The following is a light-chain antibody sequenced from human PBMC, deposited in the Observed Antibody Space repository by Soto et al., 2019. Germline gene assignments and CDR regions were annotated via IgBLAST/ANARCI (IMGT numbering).Light chain of an antibody. V-gene: IGKV3-20*01. J-gene: IGKJ3*01. Sequence: IVLTQSPCTLSLSPGERATLSCRASQSVSNNYLAWYQQKPGQAPRLLIYGASNRATGIPDRFSGSGSGTDFTLTISRLEPEDFAAYYCQQYGSSPFTFGPGTKVDVK. CDR1: QSVSNNY. CDR3: QQYGSSPFT. CDR2: GAS.